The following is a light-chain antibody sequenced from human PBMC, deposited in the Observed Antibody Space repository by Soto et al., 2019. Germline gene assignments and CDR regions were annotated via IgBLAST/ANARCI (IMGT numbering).Light chain of an antibody. J-gene: IGKJ1*01. CDR1: QSGISNY. V-gene: IGKV3-20*01. CDR2: RAS. CDR3: QRYGRSWT. Sequence: EIVLTQSPGTLSLSPGERATLSCRASQSGISNYVAWYQQKPGQAPRLLMYRASFRATGIPDRFSGSGSGTDFTLTISRLEPEDFAVYYCQRYGRSWTFGPGTKVEI.